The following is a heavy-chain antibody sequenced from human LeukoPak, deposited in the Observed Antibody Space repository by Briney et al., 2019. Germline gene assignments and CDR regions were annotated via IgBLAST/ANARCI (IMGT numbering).Heavy chain of an antibody. CDR3: ARADFIDAGPYLIGP. CDR2: INTKSGRT. V-gene: IGHV1-2*02. CDR1: GYSFTDYY. D-gene: IGHD3-3*01. Sequence: ASVSLSCKTSGYSFTDYYIHWEWQAPGQGHEWKGWINTKSGRTSSARKFQGRVTMTRDPSITTVYMDMAWLTSDDTAIYFCARADFIDAGPYLIGPWGQGTLVTVSS. J-gene: IGHJ5*02.